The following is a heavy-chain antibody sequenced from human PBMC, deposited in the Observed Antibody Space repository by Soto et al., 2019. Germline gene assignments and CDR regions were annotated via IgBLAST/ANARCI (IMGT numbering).Heavy chain of an antibody. CDR2: INPNSGGT. CDR1: GYTFTGYY. Sequence: ASVKVSCKASGYTFTGYYMHWVRQAPGQGLEWMGWINPNSGGTNYAQKFQGRVTMTRDTSISTAYMELSRLRSGDTAVYYCARDQDTFRLVVVTSYGMDVWGQGNTVPVSS. V-gene: IGHV1-2*02. J-gene: IGHJ6*02. D-gene: IGHD3-22*01. CDR3: ARDQDTFRLVVVTSYGMDV.